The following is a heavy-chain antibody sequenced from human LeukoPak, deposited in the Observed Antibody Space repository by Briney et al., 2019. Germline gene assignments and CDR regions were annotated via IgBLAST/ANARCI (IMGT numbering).Heavy chain of an antibody. CDR2: IRDSGSST. Sequence: GGALRLSCAASGFTFSSYAMSWVRQAPGKGLEWVSAIRDSGSSTHYADSVKGRFTTSRDNSKNTLFLQMDSLRAEDTAIYYCAKYGPQDSGSSHFDYWGQGALVTVSS. D-gene: IGHD1-26*01. CDR1: GFTFSSYA. CDR3: AKYGPQDSGSSHFDY. J-gene: IGHJ4*02. V-gene: IGHV3-23*01.